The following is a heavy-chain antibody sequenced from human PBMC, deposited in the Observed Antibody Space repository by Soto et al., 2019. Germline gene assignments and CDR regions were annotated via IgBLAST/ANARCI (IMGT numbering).Heavy chain of an antibody. CDR3: ARDSRNYYYYMDV. V-gene: IGHV3-48*01. J-gene: IGHJ6*03. CDR2: ISLSSSTI. CDR1: GFTFSSYT. Sequence: EVQLVESGGGLVQPGGSLRLSCAASGFTFSSYTITWVRQAPGKGREWISDISLSSSTIFYADSVKGRFTISRDNAKNSLYLQMNSLRAEDTAVYYCARDSRNYYYYMDVWGKGTTVTVSS.